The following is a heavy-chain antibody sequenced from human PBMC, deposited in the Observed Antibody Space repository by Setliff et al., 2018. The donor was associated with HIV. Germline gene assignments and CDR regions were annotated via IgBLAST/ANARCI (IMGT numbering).Heavy chain of an antibody. D-gene: IGHD4-17*01. V-gene: IGHV3-30-3*01. J-gene: IGHJ6*02. CDR1: GFTFSSYA. Sequence: GGSLRLSCAASGFTFSSYAMHWVRQAPGKGLEWVAVISYDGANKYFADSVKGRFTISRDNPKNTLYLQMNSLRGDDTAMYYCAKDRHGDYFHYYGMDVWGQGTTVTVSS. CDR2: ISYDGANK. CDR3: AKDRHGDYFHYYGMDV.